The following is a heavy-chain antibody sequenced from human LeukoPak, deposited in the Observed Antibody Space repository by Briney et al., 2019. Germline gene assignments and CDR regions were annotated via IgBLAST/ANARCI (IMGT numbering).Heavy chain of an antibody. CDR3: ARVRHDYDSSGYELDY. V-gene: IGHV1-2*02. D-gene: IGHD3-22*01. CDR1: GYTFTGYY. Sequence: ALVKVSCKASGYTFTGYYMLWVRQAPGQGLEWMGWINPNSGGTNYAQKFQGRVTMTRDTSISTAYMELSRLRSDDTAVYYCARVRHDYDSSGYELDYWGQGTLVTVSS. CDR2: INPNSGGT. J-gene: IGHJ4*02.